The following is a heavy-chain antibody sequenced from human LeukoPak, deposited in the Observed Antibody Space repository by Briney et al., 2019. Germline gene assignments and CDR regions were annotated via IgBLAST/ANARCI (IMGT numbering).Heavy chain of an antibody. CDR1: GYTFTGYY. J-gene: IGHJ4*02. Sequence: ASVKVSCKASGYTFTGYYMHWVRQAPGQGLEWMGWINPNSGGTNYAQKFQGRVTMTRDTSISTAYMELSRLRSDDTAVYYCARALIRYDYVWGSYRPGDYWGQGTLVTVSS. CDR3: ARALIRYDYVWGSYRPGDY. D-gene: IGHD3-16*02. V-gene: IGHV1-2*02. CDR2: INPNSGGT.